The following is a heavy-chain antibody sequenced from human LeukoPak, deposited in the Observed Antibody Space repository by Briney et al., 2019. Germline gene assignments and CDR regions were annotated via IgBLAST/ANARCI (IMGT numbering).Heavy chain of an antibody. V-gene: IGHV1-8*01. CDR1: GYTFTSYD. CDR2: MNPNSGNT. J-gene: IGHJ4*02. Sequence: ASVKVSCKASGYTFTSYDINWVRQATGQGLEWMGWMNPNSGNTGYAQKFQGRVTMTRDTSISTAYMELSRLRSDDTAVYYCARDHHYYDSSGYRYPYYFDYWGQGTLVTVSS. CDR3: ARDHHYYDSSGYRYPYYFDY. D-gene: IGHD3-22*01.